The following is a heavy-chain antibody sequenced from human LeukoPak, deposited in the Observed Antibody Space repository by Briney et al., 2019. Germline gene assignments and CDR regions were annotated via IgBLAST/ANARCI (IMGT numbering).Heavy chain of an antibody. CDR1: GYTFTSYG. V-gene: IGHV1-18*01. CDR3: ARSDYGDYVAGEYFQH. J-gene: IGHJ1*01. CDR2: ISAYNGNT. Sequence: GASVKLSCKASGYTFTSYGISWVRQAPGQGLEWMGWISAYNGNTNYAQKLQGRVTMTTDTSTSTAYMELRSLRSDDTAVYYCARSDYGDYVAGEYFQHWGQGTLVTVSS. D-gene: IGHD4-17*01.